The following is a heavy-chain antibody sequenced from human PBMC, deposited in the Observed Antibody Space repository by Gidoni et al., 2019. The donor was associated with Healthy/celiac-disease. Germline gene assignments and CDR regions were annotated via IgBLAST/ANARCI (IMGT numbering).Heavy chain of an antibody. J-gene: IGHJ4*02. CDR1: GYTFTSYY. CDR3: AREGKGGYSSSWSDY. V-gene: IGHV1-46*01. D-gene: IGHD6-13*01. Sequence: QVQLVQSGAEVKKPGASVKVSCKASGYTFTSYYMHWVRQAPGQGLEWMGIINPSGGSTSYAQKFQGRVTMTRDTSTSTVYMELSSLRSEDTAVYYCAREGKGGYSSSWSDYWGQGTLVTVSS. CDR2: INPSGGST.